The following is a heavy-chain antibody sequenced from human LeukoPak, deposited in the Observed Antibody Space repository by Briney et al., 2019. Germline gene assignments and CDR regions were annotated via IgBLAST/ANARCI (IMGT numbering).Heavy chain of an antibody. CDR3: ARRGGPSYY. CDR1: GGSISSSSYS. CDR2: IYYSGGT. V-gene: IGHV4-39*01. Sequence: SETLSLTCTVSGGSISSSSYSWGWIRQPPGKGLEWIGSIYYSGGTDYNPSLKSRVTISVDTSKNQFSLKLSSVTAADTAVYYCARRGGPSYYWCQGTLVTVSS. J-gene: IGHJ4*02.